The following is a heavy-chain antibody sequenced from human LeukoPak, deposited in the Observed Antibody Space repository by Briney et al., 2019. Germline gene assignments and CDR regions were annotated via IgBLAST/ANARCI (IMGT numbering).Heavy chain of an antibody. CDR2: ISSSSSYI. CDR3: AKSPRRILTDSDY. J-gene: IGHJ4*02. D-gene: IGHD3-9*01. V-gene: IGHV3-21*01. CDR1: GFTFSNYS. Sequence: GGSLRLSCAASGFTFSNYSMNWVRQAPGKGLEWVSSISSSSSYIYYADSVKGRFTISRDNAKNSLYLQMNSLRAEDTAVYYCAKSPRRILTDSDYWGQGTLVTVSS.